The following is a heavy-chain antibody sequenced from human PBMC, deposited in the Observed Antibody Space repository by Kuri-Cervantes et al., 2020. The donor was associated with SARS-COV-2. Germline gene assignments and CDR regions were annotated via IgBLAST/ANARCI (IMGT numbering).Heavy chain of an antibody. CDR3: ANDYIWGSYRYTSPAAEYFQH. D-gene: IGHD3-16*02. V-gene: IGHV3-9*01. CDR2: ISWNSGSI. CDR1: GFTFDDYA. J-gene: IGHJ1*01. Sequence: GGSLRLSCAASGFTFDDYAMHWVRQAPGKGLEWVSGISWNSGSIGYADSVKGRFTISRDNAKNSLYLQMNSLRAEDTAVYYCANDYIWGSYRYTSPAAEYFQHWGQGTLVTVSS.